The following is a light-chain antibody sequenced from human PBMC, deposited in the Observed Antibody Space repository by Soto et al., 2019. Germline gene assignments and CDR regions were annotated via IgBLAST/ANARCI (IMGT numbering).Light chain of an antibody. CDR1: SSDVGGYNY. J-gene: IGLJ1*01. CDR3: SSYAGSSNDV. Sequence: QSALTQPPSASGSPGQSVTISCTGTSSDVGGYNYVSWYQQHPGKAPKLMIYEVNKRPSGVPDRFSGSKSGNTASLTVSGLQAEDEADYYCSSYAGSSNDVFGTGTKLTVL. V-gene: IGLV2-8*01. CDR2: EVN.